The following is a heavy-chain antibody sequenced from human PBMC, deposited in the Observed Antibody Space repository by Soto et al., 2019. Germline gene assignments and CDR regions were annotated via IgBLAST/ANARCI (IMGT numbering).Heavy chain of an antibody. Sequence: SVNVSCKDSCGTFSSYGISWVRQAPVQGLEWMGGIIPISGTANYAQKFQGSVTMTMDTSTSTAYMELSSLRSDDTAVYYCAGPYSYILTGYPKYNCFDVWGQGTLVTVSS. J-gene: IGHJ5*02. CDR3: AGPYSYILTGYPKYNCFDV. D-gene: IGHD3-9*01. CDR2: IIPISGTA. CDR1: CGTFSSYG. V-gene: IGHV1-69*05.